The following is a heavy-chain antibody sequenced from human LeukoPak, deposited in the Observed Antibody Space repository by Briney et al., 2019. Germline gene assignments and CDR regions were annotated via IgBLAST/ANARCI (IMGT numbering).Heavy chain of an antibody. V-gene: IGHV1-18*01. J-gene: IGHJ6*02. CDR1: GYTFTIYG. Sequence: ASVNVSCKASGYTFTIYGISWVRQAPGQGLEWMGWISAYNGNTNYAQKLQGRVTMTTDTSTSTAYMELRSLRSDDTAVYYCARDPNPYDRDNYYYYGMDVWGQGTTVTVSS. D-gene: IGHD3-22*01. CDR2: ISAYNGNT. CDR3: ARDPNPYDRDNYYYYGMDV.